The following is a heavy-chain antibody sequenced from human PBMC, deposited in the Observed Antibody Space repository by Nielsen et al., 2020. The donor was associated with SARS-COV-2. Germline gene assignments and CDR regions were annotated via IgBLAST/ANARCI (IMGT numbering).Heavy chain of an antibody. D-gene: IGHD3-10*02. Sequence: SETLSLTCSVSGGSIESYEHYWSWIRQSPGKGLEWIGYIYYSGSTYYNPSLKSRVTISVDTSKNQFSLKLSSVTAADTAVYYCARDEPFVRGVKTPLYYFDYWGQGTLVTVSS. CDR2: IYYSGST. CDR1: GGSIESYEHY. V-gene: IGHV4-30-4*01. CDR3: ARDEPFVRGVKTPLYYFDY. J-gene: IGHJ4*02.